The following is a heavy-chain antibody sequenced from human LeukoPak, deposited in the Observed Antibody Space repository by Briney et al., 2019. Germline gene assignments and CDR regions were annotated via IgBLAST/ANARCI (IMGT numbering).Heavy chain of an antibody. V-gene: IGHV4-34*01. Sequence: PSETLSLTCTVSGGSLTNYYWSWIRQPPGKGLEWIGEINHSGSTNYNPSLKSRVTISVDTSKNQFSLKLSSVTAADTAVYYCARGGEYYYDSSGYYSWGQGTLVTVSS. D-gene: IGHD3-22*01. CDR3: ARGGEYYYDSSGYYS. J-gene: IGHJ4*02. CDR2: INHSGST. CDR1: GGSLTNYY.